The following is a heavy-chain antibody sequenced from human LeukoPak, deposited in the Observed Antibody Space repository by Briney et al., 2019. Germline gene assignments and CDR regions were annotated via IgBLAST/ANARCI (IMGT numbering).Heavy chain of an antibody. J-gene: IGHJ4*02. CDR2: INHSGST. V-gene: IGHV4-34*01. CDR3: ARLRGLRYFDWSYHY. Sequence: SETLSLTCAVYGGSFSGYYWSWIRQPPGTGLEWIGEINHSGSTNYNPSLKSRVTISVDTSKNQFSLKLSSVTAADTAVYYCARLRGLRYFDWSYHYWGQGTLVTVSS. CDR1: GGSFSGYY. D-gene: IGHD3-9*01.